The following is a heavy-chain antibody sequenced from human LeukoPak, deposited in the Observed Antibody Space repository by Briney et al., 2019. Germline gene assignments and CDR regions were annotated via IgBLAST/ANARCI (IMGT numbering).Heavy chain of an antibody. Sequence: GGSLRLSCAASGSTFSSYAMSWVRQAPGKGLEWVSAISGSGGSTYYADSVKGRFTISRDNSKNTLYLQMNSLRAEDTAVYYCAKHSYYDSSGYPPDYWGQGTLVTVSS. V-gene: IGHV3-23*01. CDR3: AKHSYYDSSGYPPDY. CDR1: GSTFSSYA. D-gene: IGHD3-22*01. J-gene: IGHJ4*02. CDR2: ISGSGGST.